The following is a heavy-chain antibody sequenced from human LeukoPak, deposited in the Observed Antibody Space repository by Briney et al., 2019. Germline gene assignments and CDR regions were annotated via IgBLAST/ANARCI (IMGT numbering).Heavy chain of an antibody. CDR2: IKPNNGGT. Sequence: ASVKVSCKASGYTFTGYYMHWVRQAPGQGLEWMGWIKPNNGGTNYAQKFQGRVTMTRDTSISTAYMELSRLRSDDTAVYYCARDMEMARWLQQHRTFDHWGQGTLVTVSS. V-gene: IGHV1-2*02. CDR1: GYTFTGYY. J-gene: IGHJ4*02. CDR3: ARDMEMARWLQQHRTFDH. D-gene: IGHD5-24*01.